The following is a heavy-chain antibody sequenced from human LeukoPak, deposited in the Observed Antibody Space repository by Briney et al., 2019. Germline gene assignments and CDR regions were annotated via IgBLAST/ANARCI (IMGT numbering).Heavy chain of an antibody. Sequence: ASVRVSCKASGYTFTSYGISWVRQAPGQGFEWMGWISAYNGNTNYAQKLQGRVTMTTDTSTSTAYMELRSLRSDDTAVYYCARVVGATTNFDYWGQGTLVTVSS. J-gene: IGHJ4*02. CDR1: GYTFTSYG. CDR2: ISAYNGNT. V-gene: IGHV1-18*01. D-gene: IGHD5-12*01. CDR3: ARVVGATTNFDY.